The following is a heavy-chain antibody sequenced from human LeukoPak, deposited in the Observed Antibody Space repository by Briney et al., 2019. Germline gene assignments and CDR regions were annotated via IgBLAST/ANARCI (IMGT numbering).Heavy chain of an antibody. Sequence: PSETLSLTCIVSGGSITTSNYHWGWIRQPPGKGLEWLGSIYYSGSTYSNPSLTSRVTMSVDTSKNQFSLKMSSVTAADMAVYYCARDQGYYYGSGSYYDYWGQGTLVTVSS. CDR1: GGSITTSNYH. D-gene: IGHD3-10*01. V-gene: IGHV4-39*07. CDR2: IYYSGST. CDR3: ARDQGYYYGSGSYYDY. J-gene: IGHJ4*02.